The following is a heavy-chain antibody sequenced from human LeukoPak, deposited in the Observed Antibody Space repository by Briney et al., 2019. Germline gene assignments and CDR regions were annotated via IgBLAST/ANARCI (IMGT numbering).Heavy chain of an antibody. CDR2: INPNSGGT. Sequence: ASVKVSCQASGYTFTDYYIHWVRQRQAPGQGLEWMGRINPNSGGTNYAQKFQGRVTMTRDTSISTASMELSSLSSDDTAVYLCARRVGSSSGYSFDYWGQGTLVTVSS. CDR3: ARRVGSSSGYSFDY. J-gene: IGHJ4*02. CDR1: GYTFTDYY. V-gene: IGHV1-2*06. D-gene: IGHD5-12*01.